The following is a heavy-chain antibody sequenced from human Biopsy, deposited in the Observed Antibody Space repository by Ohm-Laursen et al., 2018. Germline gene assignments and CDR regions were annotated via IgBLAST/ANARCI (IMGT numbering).Heavy chain of an antibody. Sequence: SLRLSCSASGFTFSSYGMHWVRQAPGKGLEWVAAIWYDGSNKNYADSVKGRFAISRDNSKNTLYLQMNSLRGEDTAVYYCAKCMTGGSNYYFHHCGQGTLVTVTS. CDR1: GFTFSSYG. D-gene: IGHD2-8*01. CDR3: AKCMTGGSNYYFHH. CDR2: IWYDGSNK. V-gene: IGHV3-33*06. J-gene: IGHJ4*02.